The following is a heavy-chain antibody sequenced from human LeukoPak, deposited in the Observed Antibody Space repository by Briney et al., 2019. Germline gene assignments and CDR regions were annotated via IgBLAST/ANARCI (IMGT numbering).Heavy chain of an antibody. J-gene: IGHJ4*02. CDR2: IRHDGTNK. V-gene: IGHV3-30*02. CDR3: AKDGPTKVVVVVAAPTLDY. Sequence: GGSLRLSCAASGFTFSSYGMHWVRPAPGKGLEWVAFIRHDGTNKYYADSVKGRFTISRDNSKNTLYLQMNSLRAEDTAVYYCAKDGPTKVVVVVAAPTLDYWGQGTLVTVSS. CDR1: GFTFSSYG. D-gene: IGHD2-15*01.